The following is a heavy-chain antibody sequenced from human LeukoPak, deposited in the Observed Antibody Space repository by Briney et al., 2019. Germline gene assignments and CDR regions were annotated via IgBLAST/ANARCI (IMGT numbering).Heavy chain of an antibody. J-gene: IGHJ4*02. D-gene: IGHD6-19*01. CDR1: GFTFSSYS. Sequence: GGSLRLSCAASGFTFSSYSMNWVRQAPGKGLEWVSSISSSSSYIYYADSVKGRFTISRDNAKKSLDLQMNSLRAEDTAVYYCASSYSSDWYSRWIDYRGQGTLVTVSS. V-gene: IGHV3-21*01. CDR3: ASSYSSDWYSRWIDY. CDR2: ISSSSSYI.